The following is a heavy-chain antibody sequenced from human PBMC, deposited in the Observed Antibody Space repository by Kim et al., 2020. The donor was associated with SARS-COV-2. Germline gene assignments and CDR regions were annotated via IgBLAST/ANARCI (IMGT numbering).Heavy chain of an antibody. Sequence: SETLSLTCTVSGGSISSSSYYWGWIRQPPGKGLEWIGSIYYSGSTYYNPSLKSRVTISVDTSKNQFSLKLSSVTAADTAVYYCARVGGSGSYSSGWGQGTLVTVSS. CDR2: IYYSGST. V-gene: IGHV4-39*07. CDR3: ARVGGSGSYSSG. D-gene: IGHD3-10*01. CDR1: GGSISSSSYY. J-gene: IGHJ4*02.